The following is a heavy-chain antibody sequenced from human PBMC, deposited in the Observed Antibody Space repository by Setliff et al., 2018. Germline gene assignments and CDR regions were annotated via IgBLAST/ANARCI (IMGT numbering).Heavy chain of an antibody. CDR2: IMPGRDT. V-gene: IGHV4-34*12. CDR1: GDSLSGYY. J-gene: IGHJ3*02. Sequence: SETLSLTCAVYGDSLSGYYWSWIRQSPKKGLEWIGEIMPGRDTLYSPSLESRLTITIDTSKSQFSLKLSSVTAADTAVYYCARHATYYYGHDAFDIWGRGTMVTVSS. D-gene: IGHD3-10*01. CDR3: ARHATYYYGHDAFDI.